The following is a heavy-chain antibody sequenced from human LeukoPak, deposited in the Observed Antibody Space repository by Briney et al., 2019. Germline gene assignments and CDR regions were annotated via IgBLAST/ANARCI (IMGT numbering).Heavy chain of an antibody. D-gene: IGHD3-10*01. CDR3: ARGNYGSGSYYWDYYYYFMDV. CDR1: GYTFTGYY. CDR2: INPNSGGT. Sequence: ASVKVSCKASGYTFTGYYMHWVRQAPGQGLEGMGWINPNSGGTNYAQKFQGRVTMTRDTSISTAYMELSRLRSDDTAVYYCARGNYGSGSYYWDYYYYFMDVWGKGTTVTISS. V-gene: IGHV1-2*02. J-gene: IGHJ6*03.